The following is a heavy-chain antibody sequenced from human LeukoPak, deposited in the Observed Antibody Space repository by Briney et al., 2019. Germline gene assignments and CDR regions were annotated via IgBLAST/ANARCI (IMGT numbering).Heavy chain of an antibody. J-gene: IGHJ4*02. D-gene: IGHD6-19*01. Sequence: ASVKVSCKASGYTFTSYAMHWVRQAPGQGLEWMGWINTNTGSPTYAQDFTGRFVFSLDTSVTTAYLQISSLKAEDTAVYYCARGSSSGWYLTGYWGQGTLVTVSS. CDR2: INTNTGSP. V-gene: IGHV7-4-1*02. CDR3: ARGSSSGWYLTGY. CDR1: GYTFTSYA.